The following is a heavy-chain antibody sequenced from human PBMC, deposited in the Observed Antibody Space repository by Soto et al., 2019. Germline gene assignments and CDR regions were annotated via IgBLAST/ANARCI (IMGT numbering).Heavy chain of an antibody. CDR2: MFTTGTT. CDR1: GFAVGGFY. Sequence: GGSLRLSCAASGFAVGGFYMNWVRQAPGKGLEWVSVMFTTGTTYYADSVKGRFTISRDDSKNKLYLQMNSLRAEDTAVYYCARERYSYGFDYWGQGTVVTVSS. J-gene: IGHJ4*02. D-gene: IGHD5-18*01. V-gene: IGHV3-53*01. CDR3: ARERYSYGFDY.